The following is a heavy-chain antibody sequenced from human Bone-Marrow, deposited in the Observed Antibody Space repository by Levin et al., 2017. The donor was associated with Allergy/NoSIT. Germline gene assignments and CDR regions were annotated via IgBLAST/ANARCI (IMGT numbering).Heavy chain of an antibody. CDR2: IYYSGST. D-gene: IGHD3-9*01. CDR1: GGSISSYY. CDR3: ARDSPGRLYDILTGYYSGYGMDV. V-gene: IGHV4-59*01. J-gene: IGHJ6*02. Sequence: PGGSLRLSCTVSGGSISSYYWSWIRQPPGKGLEWIGYIYYSGSTNYNPSLKSRVTISVDTSKNQFSLKLSSVTAADTAVYYCARDSPGRLYDILTGYYSGYGMDVWGQGTTVTVSS.